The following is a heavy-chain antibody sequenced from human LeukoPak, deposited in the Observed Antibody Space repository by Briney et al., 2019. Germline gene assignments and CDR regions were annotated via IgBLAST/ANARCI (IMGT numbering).Heavy chain of an antibody. CDR3: ARYCSGASCYSGVDY. CDR2: ISSNGGST. J-gene: IGHJ4*02. D-gene: IGHD2-15*01. V-gene: IGHV3-23*01. Sequence: QPGGSLRLSCAASVFTFGSYMMTWVRQAPGRGLEWVSTISSNGGSTYYADSVKGRFTISRDNSKNTLYLQMSSLRAEDTAVYYCARYCSGASCYSGVDYWGQGTLVPVSS. CDR1: VFTFGSYM.